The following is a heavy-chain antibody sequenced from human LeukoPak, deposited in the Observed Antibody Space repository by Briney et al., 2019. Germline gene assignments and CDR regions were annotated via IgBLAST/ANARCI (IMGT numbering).Heavy chain of an antibody. J-gene: IGHJ4*02. D-gene: IGHD3-10*01. CDR1: GDSVSSNSAA. CDR3: ARSLGHFDY. CDR2: TYYRSKWNN. Sequence: SQTLSLTCAISGDSVSSNSAAWNWTRQSPSRGLEWLGRTYYRSKWNNNYAVSVKSRITINPDTSKNQFSLQLNSVTPEDTAVYYCARSLGHFDYWGQGTLVTVSS. V-gene: IGHV6-1*01.